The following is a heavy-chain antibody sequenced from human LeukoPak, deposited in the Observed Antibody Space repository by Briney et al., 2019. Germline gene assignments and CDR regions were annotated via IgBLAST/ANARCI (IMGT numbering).Heavy chain of an antibody. CDR2: INPNSGGT. V-gene: IGHV1-2*02. Sequence: ASVKVSCKASGYIFTGYYMHWVRQAPGQGLEWMGWINPNSGGTNYAQKFQGRVTMTRDTSISTAYMELSRLRSDDTAVYYCARSSRVAGSYNWFDPWGQGTLVTVSS. CDR1: GYIFTGYY. D-gene: IGHD6-19*01. J-gene: IGHJ5*02. CDR3: ARSSRVAGSYNWFDP.